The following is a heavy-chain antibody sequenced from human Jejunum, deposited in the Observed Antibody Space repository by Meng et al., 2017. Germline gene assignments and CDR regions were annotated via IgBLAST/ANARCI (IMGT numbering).Heavy chain of an antibody. D-gene: IGHD3-16*02. CDR1: GGSISSTDYY. CDR2: IYNSGST. CDR3: ARFYRGGNHY. Sequence: SETLSLTCTVSGGSISSTDYYWGWIRQPPGKGLEWIGSIYNSGSTHYNPSLKSRGTISVDTSKNQFSLTLNSVTAADTAFYYCARFYRGGNHYWGQGALVTVSS. J-gene: IGHJ4*02. V-gene: IGHV4-39*07.